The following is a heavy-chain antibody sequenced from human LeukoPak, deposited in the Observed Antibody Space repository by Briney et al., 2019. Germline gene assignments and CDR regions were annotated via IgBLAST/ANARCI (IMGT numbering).Heavy chain of an antibody. CDR1: GFTFSNYG. CDR3: AKDRQQDIMTTIGGY. D-gene: IGHD5-12*01. V-gene: IGHV3-30*18. Sequence: GGSLRLSCAASGFTFSNYGMHWVRQAPGKGLEWVAVISYDGSNKYHADSVKDRFTISRDNSKNTLYLQMNSLRAEDTAVYYCAKDRQQDIMTTIGGYWGQGTLVTVSS. J-gene: IGHJ4*02. CDR2: ISYDGSNK.